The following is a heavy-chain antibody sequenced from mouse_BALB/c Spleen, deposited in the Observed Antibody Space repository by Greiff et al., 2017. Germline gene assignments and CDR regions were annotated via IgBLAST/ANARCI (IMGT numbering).Heavy chain of an antibody. Sequence: VQLKQSGPELVKPGASVKMSCKASGYTFTSYVMHWVKQKPGQGLEWIGYINPYNDGTKYNEKFKGKATLTSDKSSSTAYMELSSLTSEDSAVYYCARREELKRSPFAYWGQGTLVTVSA. V-gene: IGHV1-14*01. CDR2: INPYNDGT. J-gene: IGHJ3*01. D-gene: IGHD1-1*01. CDR3: ARREELKRSPFAY. CDR1: GYTFTSYV.